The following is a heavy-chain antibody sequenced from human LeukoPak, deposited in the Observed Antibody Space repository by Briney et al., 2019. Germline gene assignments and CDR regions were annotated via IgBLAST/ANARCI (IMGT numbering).Heavy chain of an antibody. Sequence: GGSLRLSCAASGFTLSSHWMSWVRQAPGKGLEWVSSISSSSYIYYADSVKGRFTISRDNAKNSLYLQMNSLRAEDTAVYYCARVSGHYDFWSGYSYYFDYWGQGTLVTVSS. D-gene: IGHD3-3*01. CDR1: GFTLSSHW. CDR3: ARVSGHYDFWSGYSYYFDY. CDR2: ISSSSYI. J-gene: IGHJ4*02. V-gene: IGHV3-21*06.